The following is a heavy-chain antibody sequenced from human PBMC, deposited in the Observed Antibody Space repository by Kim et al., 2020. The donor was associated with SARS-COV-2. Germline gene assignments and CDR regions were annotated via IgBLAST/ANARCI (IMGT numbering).Heavy chain of an antibody. CDR2: ISYDGSNK. CDR3: AKMGYDILTGYLHYYYYYGMDG. Sequence: GGSLRLSCAASGFTFSSYGMHWVRQAPGKGLEWVAVISYDGSNKYYADSVKGRFTISRDNSKNTLYLQMNSLRAEDTAVYYCAKMGYDILTGYLHYYYYYGMDGWGQGTTVTVSS. J-gene: IGHJ6*02. V-gene: IGHV3-30*18. D-gene: IGHD3-9*01. CDR1: GFTFSSYG.